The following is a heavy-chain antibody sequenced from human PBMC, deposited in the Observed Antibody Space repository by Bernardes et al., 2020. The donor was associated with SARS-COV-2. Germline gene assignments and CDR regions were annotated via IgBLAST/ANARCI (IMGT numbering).Heavy chain of an antibody. CDR1: GFTVSTNY. J-gene: IGHJ4*02. V-gene: IGHV3-66*02. D-gene: IGHD6-19*01. Sequence: GGSLRLSCAASGFTVSTNYMNWVRQAPGKGLEWVSIIYDDGSTYYADSVKGRLTISRDNSKNTLYLQMNSLRAEDTAVYYCARGRSGGWYLVGWGQGTLVTVSS. CDR2: IYDDGST. CDR3: ARGRSGGWYLVG.